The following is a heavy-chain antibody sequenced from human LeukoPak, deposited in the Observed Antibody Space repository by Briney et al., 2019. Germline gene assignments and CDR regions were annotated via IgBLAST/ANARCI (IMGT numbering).Heavy chain of an antibody. V-gene: IGHV1-46*01. CDR1: GDSFTKYY. J-gene: IGHJ4*02. CDR3: APLVRSGGSYYFDY. CDR2: INPHDGST. Sequence: RASVKVSCKASGDSFTKYYMHWVRQAPGQGLEWMGIINPHDGSTTYTQKFQGRLTMTTDTSTSTVSMELSSLRSEDTAVYYCAPLVRSGGSYYFDYWGQGTLVTVSS. D-gene: IGHD2-15*01.